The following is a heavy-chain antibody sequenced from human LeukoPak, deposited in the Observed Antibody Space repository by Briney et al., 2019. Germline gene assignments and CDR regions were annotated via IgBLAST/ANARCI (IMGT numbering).Heavy chain of an antibody. V-gene: IGHV4-38-2*02. J-gene: IGHJ4*02. D-gene: IGHD3-16*01. CDR2: IYHSGST. CDR1: GYSISSGYY. CDR3: ARGSMITFGGVGYFDY. Sequence: SETLSLTCTVSGYSISSGYYWGWIRQPPGKGLEWIGSIYHSGSTYYNPSLKSRVTISVDTSKNQFSLKLSSVTAADTAVYYCARGSMITFGGVGYFDYWGQGTLVTVSS.